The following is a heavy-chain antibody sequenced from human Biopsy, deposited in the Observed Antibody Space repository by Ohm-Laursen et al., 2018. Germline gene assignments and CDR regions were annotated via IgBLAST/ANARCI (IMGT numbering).Heavy chain of an antibody. J-gene: IGHJ4*02. V-gene: IGHV1-69*13. CDR3: ASAVNRRFDY. CDR1: GAIFSNYA. D-gene: IGHD2/OR15-2a*01. CDR2: IIPLFGAP. Sequence: VKISCKASGAIFSNYAITWVRQAPGQGLEWMGGIIPLFGAPNYAQKFQGRLTITADESKSTTYMELSSLRSEDTAVYYCASAVNRRFDYWGPGTLVIVSS.